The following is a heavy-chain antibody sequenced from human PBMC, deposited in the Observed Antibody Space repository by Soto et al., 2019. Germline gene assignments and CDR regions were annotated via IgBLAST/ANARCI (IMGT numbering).Heavy chain of an antibody. CDR2: IYYSGST. J-gene: IGHJ5*02. D-gene: IGHD6-19*01. Sequence: QVQLQESGPGLVKPSQALSLTCTVSGGSISSGDYYWSWVRQHPGKGLEWIGYIYYSGSTYYNPSLKSRVTISVETSKNQFSLRLSSVTAADTGVYYCAREVSPNSRGWYPVLVRWFDAWGQGTLVTVSS. V-gene: IGHV4-31*03. CDR1: GGSISSGDYY. CDR3: AREVSPNSRGWYPVLVRWFDA.